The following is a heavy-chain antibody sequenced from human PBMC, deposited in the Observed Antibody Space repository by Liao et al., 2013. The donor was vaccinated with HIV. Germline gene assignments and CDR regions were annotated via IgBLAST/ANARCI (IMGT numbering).Heavy chain of an antibody. D-gene: IGHD6-6*01. CDR1: GGSISPDY. Sequence: QVQLQESGPGLVKPSETLSLTCTVSGGSISPDYWSWIRQPAGKGLEWIGRIYTSGSTNYSPSLKSRVTMSVDTSKNQFSLRLSSVTAADTAVYYCASGIAARLGAFDSWGQGTLVTVSS. CDR3: ASGIAARLGAFDS. V-gene: IGHV4-4*07. CDR2: IYTSGST. J-gene: IGHJ4*02.